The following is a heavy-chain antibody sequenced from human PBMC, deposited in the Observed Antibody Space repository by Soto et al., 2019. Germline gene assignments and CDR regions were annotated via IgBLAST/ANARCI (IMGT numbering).Heavy chain of an antibody. CDR3: TGLGGITGPSWFDP. V-gene: IGHV3-23*01. J-gene: IGHJ5*02. CDR2: IGRRGAGT. CDR1: GFTFSNYP. D-gene: IGHD1-20*01. Sequence: EEQLLESGGGLVQPGGSLRLSCTVSGFTFSNYPMSWVRQAPGKGLEWVSAIGRRGAGTYYADSVKGRFTISRDNSKNTLFLQMHTLRPEDTAVYYCTGLGGITGPSWFDPWGQGTLVTVSP.